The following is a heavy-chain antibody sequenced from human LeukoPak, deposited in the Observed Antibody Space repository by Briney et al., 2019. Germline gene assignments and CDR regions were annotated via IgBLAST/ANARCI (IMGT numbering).Heavy chain of an antibody. CDR1: GGTFSSYA. CDR2: IIPIFGTA. J-gene: IGHJ4*02. V-gene: IGHV1-69*05. Sequence: ASEKVSCKASGGTFSSYAISWVRQAPGQGLEWMGGIIPIFGTANYAQKFQGRVTITTDESTSTAYMELSSLRSEDTAVYYCASRSRSRWYYFDYWGQGTLVTVSS. CDR3: ASRSRSRWYYFDY. D-gene: IGHD6-13*01.